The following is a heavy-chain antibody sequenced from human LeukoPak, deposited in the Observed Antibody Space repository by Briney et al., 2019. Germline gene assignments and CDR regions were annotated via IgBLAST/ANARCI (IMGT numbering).Heavy chain of an antibody. D-gene: IGHD1-20*01. J-gene: IGHJ6*02. V-gene: IGHV3-23*01. CDR1: GFTFSSYA. CDR3: AKVSRAITGTNYYGMDV. CDR2: ISGSGGST. Sequence: GGSLRLSCAASGFTFSSYALSWVRQAPGKGLEWVSAISGSGGSTYYADSVKGRFTISRDNSKNTLYLQMNSLRAEDTAVYYCAKVSRAITGTNYYGMDVWGRGTTVTVSS.